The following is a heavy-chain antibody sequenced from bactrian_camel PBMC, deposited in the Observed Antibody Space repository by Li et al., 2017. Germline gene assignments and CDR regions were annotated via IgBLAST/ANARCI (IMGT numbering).Heavy chain of an antibody. CDR1: GFTFSGYW. Sequence: HVQLVESGGDLVQPGGSLTLSCTASGFTFSGYWMYWVRQTPAKGLEWVSSINSGGSTTHYADSVKGRFTISRDNAKNTVYLQMNSLNSEDTALYYCWSRAGWGQGTQVTVS. CDR2: INSGGSTT. CDR3: WSRAG. J-gene: IGHJ4*01. V-gene: IGHV3S1*01.